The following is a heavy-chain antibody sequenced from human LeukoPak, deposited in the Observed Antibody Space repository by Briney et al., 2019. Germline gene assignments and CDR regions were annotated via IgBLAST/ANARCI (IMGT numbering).Heavy chain of an antibody. V-gene: IGHV1-18*01. CDR2: ISAYNGNT. Sequence: GASVKVSCKASGYTFTSYGISWVRQAPGQGLEWMGWISAYNGNTNYAQKLQGRVTMTTDTSTSTAYMELRSLRSDDTAVYYCARDFFVVVPAAGFYYYYYGMDVWGQGTTVTVSS. J-gene: IGHJ6*02. CDR1: GYTFTSYG. CDR3: ARDFFVVVPAAGFYYYYYGMDV. D-gene: IGHD2-2*01.